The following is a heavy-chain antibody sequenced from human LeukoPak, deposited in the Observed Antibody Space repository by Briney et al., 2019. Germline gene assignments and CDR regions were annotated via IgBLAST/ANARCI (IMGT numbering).Heavy chain of an antibody. CDR3: ARDQTHYCSSTSCYPYYFDY. CDR1: GFTFDDYG. D-gene: IGHD2-2*01. V-gene: IGHV3-20*04. Sequence: GGSLRLSCAASGFTFDDYGMSWVRQAPGKGLEWVSGINWNGGSTGYADSVKGRVTISRDNAKNSLYLQMNSLRAEDTALYYCARDQTHYCSSTSCYPYYFDYWGQGTLVTVSS. CDR2: INWNGGST. J-gene: IGHJ4*02.